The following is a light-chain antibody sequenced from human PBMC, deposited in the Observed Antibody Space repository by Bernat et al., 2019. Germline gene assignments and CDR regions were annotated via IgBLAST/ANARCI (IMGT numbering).Light chain of an antibody. J-gene: IGKJ4*01. V-gene: IGKV2-28*01. CDR2: MGS. CDR3: MQALQTPLT. CDR1: QSLLHSNGYNY. Sequence: DIVMTQSPLSLPVTPGEPASISCRSSQSLLHSNGYNYLDWYLQKPGQSPQLLIYMGSNWASGVPDRFSGSGSGTNFTLKISRVEPEDVGVYYCMQALQTPLTFGGGTKVEIK.